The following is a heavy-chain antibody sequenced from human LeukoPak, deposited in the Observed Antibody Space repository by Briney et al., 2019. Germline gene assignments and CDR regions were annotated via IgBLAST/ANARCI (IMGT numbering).Heavy chain of an antibody. CDR3: ARVHDAYYYGMDV. D-gene: IGHD3-3*01. V-gene: IGHV3-66*01. CDR1: GFTVSSNY. Sequence: GGSLRLSCAASGFTVSSNYMSWVRQAPGEGLEWVSVIYSGGSTYYADSVKGRFTISRDNSKNTLYLQMNSLRAEDTAVYYCARVHDAYYYGMDVWGQGTTVTVSS. CDR2: IYSGGST. J-gene: IGHJ6*02.